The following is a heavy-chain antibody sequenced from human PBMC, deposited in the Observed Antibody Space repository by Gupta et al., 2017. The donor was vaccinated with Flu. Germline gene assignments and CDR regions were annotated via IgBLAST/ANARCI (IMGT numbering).Heavy chain of an antibody. CDR1: GFTFRNFT. V-gene: IGHV3-23*01. D-gene: IGHD3-16*01. J-gene: IGHJ4*02. CDR2: IGGTGFTT. CDR3: ARDAVFNTVWGDFDY. Sequence: EVQLLESGGGFLQPGGSLRLSCVASGFTFRNFTMHWVRQAPGRGLEWVSAIGGTGFTTFYGDSVQGRFSISRDNSKNTLFLQVSCLRVEDTAVYYCARDAVFNTVWGDFDYWGQGTLVTVSS.